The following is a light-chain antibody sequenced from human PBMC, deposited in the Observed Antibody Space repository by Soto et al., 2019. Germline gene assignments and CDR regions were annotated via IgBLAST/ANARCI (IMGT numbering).Light chain of an antibody. Sequence: EIVMTQSPATLSVSPGERATLSCRASQSVSSNLAWYQQTPGQAPRLLIYDASTRATGIPARFSGSGSGTEFTLTISSLQSEDFAIYYCQQYNNRPRTFGQGTKV. CDR1: QSVSSN. J-gene: IGKJ1*01. V-gene: IGKV3-15*01. CDR2: DAS. CDR3: QQYNNRPRT.